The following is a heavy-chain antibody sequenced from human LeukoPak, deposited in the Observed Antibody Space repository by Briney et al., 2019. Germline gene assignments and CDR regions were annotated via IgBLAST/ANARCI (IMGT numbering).Heavy chain of an antibody. D-gene: IGHD3-22*01. CDR2: IYTSGST. V-gene: IGHV4-61*02. CDR1: GGSISSGSYY. CDR3: ARDLDYDRYFDY. Sequence: SQTLSLTCAVSGGSISSGSYYWSWIRQPAGKGLEWIGRIYTSGSTNYNPSLKSRVTISVDTSKNQFSLKLSSVTAADTAVYYCARDLDYDRYFDYWGQGTLVTVSS. J-gene: IGHJ4*02.